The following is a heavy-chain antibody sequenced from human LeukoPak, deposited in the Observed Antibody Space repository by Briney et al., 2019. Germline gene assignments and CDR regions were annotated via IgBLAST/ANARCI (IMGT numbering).Heavy chain of an antibody. V-gene: IGHV3-74*01. D-gene: IGHD3-10*01. CDR1: GFTFSSYA. CDR2: INSDGSST. CDR3: ARDKEYYYGSGSYLSWFDP. Sequence: PGGSLRLSCAASGFTFSSYAMSWVRQAPGKGLVWVSRINSDGSSTSYADSVKGRFTISRDNAKNTLYLQMNSLRAEDTAVYYCARDKEYYYGSGSYLSWFDPWGQGTLVTVSS. J-gene: IGHJ5*02.